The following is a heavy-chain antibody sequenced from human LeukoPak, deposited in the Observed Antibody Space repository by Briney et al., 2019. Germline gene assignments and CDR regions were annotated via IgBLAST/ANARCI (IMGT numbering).Heavy chain of an antibody. Sequence: PSETLSLTCAAYGGSFSGYYWSWIRQPPGKGLEWIGEVNHSGSTNYNPSLKSRVTISVDTSKNQFSLKLSSVTAADTAVYYCARTHYYFDYWGQGTLVTVSS. J-gene: IGHJ4*02. V-gene: IGHV4-34*01. CDR2: VNHSGST. CDR3: ARTHYYFDY. CDR1: GGSFSGYY.